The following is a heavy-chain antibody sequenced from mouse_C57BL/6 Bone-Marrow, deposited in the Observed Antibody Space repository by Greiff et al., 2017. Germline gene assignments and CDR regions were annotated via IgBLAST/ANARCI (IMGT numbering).Heavy chain of an antibody. CDR3: ARGGYYGSSYGY. Sequence: QVQLKQSGPELVKPGASVKISCKASGYAFSSSWMNWVKQRPGKGLEWIGRIYPGDGDTNYNGKFKGKATLTADKSSSTAYMQLSSLTSEDSAVYFCARGGYYGSSYGYWGQGTTLTVSS. CDR2: IYPGDGDT. D-gene: IGHD1-1*01. CDR1: GYAFSSSW. J-gene: IGHJ2*01. V-gene: IGHV1-82*01.